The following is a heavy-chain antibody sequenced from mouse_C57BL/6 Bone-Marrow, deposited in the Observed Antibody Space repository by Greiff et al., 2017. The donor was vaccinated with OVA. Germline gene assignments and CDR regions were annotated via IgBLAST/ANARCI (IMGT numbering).Heavy chain of an antibody. V-gene: IGHV1-26*01. CDR3: AIGGTTVVASYYFDY. CDR2: INPNNGGT. CDR1: GYTFTDYY. Sequence: EVQLQQSGPELVKPGASVKISCKASGYTFTDYYMNWVKQSHGKSLEWIGAINPNNGGTSYNQKFKGKATLTVAKSSSTAYMELRSRTSEYSAVYYCAIGGTTVVASYYFDYWGQGTTLTVSS. J-gene: IGHJ2*01. D-gene: IGHD1-1*01.